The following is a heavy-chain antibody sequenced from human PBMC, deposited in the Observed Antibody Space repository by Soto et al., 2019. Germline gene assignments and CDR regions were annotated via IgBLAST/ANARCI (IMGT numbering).Heavy chain of an antibody. CDR1: GYNFAGYW. D-gene: IGHD1-1*01. CDR3: ARGGASTRTFDY. V-gene: IGHV5-51*01. CDR2: IYPSDSDT. J-gene: IGHJ4*02. Sequence: GESLKISCKGSGYNFAGYWIAWVRQMPGKGLELMGIIYPSDSDTRYRPSFQGQVTISADKSISSAYLQWSSLRASDTAMYYCARGGASTRTFDYWGQGTPVTVSS.